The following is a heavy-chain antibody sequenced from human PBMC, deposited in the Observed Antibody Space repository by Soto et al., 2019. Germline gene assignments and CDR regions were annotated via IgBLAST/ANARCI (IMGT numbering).Heavy chain of an antibody. J-gene: IGHJ6*02. V-gene: IGHV1-69*02. CDR3: ARVSDSDGMGV. Sequence: VQLVQSGAAVKKPGSSVKVSCKASGGTFGSYTISWVRQAPGQGLEWMGRIIPILGIANYAQKFQGRVTITADKSTSTAYMELSSLRSEDTVVYYCARVSDSDGMGVGGQGTTGTVSS. CDR1: GGTFGSYT. D-gene: IGHD3-22*01. CDR2: IIPILGIA.